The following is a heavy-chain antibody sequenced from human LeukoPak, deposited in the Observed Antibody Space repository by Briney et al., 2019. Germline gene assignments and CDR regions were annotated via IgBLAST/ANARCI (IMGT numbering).Heavy chain of an antibody. CDR2: ISGSGGST. D-gene: IGHD5-12*01. J-gene: IGHJ4*02. CDR3: ARVLNVDIVATMPDY. Sequence: PGGTLRLSCAASGFTFSSYGMSWVRQAPGKGLEWVSGISGSGGSTYYADSVKGRFTISRDNSRNTLYLQMNSLRAEDTAVYYCARVLNVDIVATMPDYWGQGTLVTVSS. V-gene: IGHV3-23*01. CDR1: GFTFSSYG.